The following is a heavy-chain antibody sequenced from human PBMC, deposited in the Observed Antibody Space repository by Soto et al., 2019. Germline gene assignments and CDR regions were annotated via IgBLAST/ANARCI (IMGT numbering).Heavy chain of an antibody. D-gene: IGHD6-19*01. Sequence: QLQLQESGSGLVKPSQTLSLTCAVSGGSISSGGYSWSWIRQPPGKGLEWIGYIYHSGSTYYNPSLKSRVTISVDRSKNQFSLKLSSVTAADTAVYYCASGREQWLQIDYWGQGTLVTVSS. CDR1: GGSISSGGYS. J-gene: IGHJ4*02. CDR3: ASGREQWLQIDY. CDR2: IYHSGST. V-gene: IGHV4-30-2*01.